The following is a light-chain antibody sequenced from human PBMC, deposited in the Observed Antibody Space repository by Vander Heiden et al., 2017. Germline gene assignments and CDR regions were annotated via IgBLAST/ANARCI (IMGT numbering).Light chain of an antibody. CDR2: GTT. V-gene: IGLV7-43*01. CDR1: TGAVTSGHY. J-gene: IGLJ3*02. Sequence: QTVVTQEHALTVSPGGTVTLTCASSTGAVTSGHYPNWFQQKPGQAPRALIYGTTNKHSWTPARFSGSLLGGKATLTLSRVQTEDEADYYCLLYYGGAQGVFGGGTKVTVL. CDR3: LLYYGGAQGV.